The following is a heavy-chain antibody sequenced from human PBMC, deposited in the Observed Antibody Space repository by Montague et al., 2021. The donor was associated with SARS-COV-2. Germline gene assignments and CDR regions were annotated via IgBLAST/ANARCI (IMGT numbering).Heavy chain of an antibody. V-gene: IGHV4-39*01. CDR1: LRSISSSTHY. Sequence: SETLSLTCTVALRSISSSTHYRGWIRQPSGPGMEWIGMLYYSGRTYYNPSLKSRVTISVDTSKNQFSLKLSSVTAADTAVYYCASPTYYYDSSGSDAFDIWGQGTMVTVSS. J-gene: IGHJ3*02. CDR3: ASPTYYYDSSGSDAFDI. CDR2: LYYSGRT. D-gene: IGHD3-22*01.